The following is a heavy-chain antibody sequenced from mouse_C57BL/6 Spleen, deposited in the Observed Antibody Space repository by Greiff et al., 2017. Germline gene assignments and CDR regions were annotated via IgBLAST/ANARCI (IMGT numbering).Heavy chain of an antibody. CDR1: GYTFTDYN. Sequence: VQLQQSGPELVKPGASVKIPCKASGYTFTDYNMDWVKQSHGKSLEWIGDINPNNGGTIYNQKFKGKATLTVDKSSSTAYMELRSLTSEDTAVYYGARWGYGTSYFDYWGQGTTLTVSS. D-gene: IGHD3-3*01. V-gene: IGHV1-18*01. CDR3: ARWGYGTSYFDY. J-gene: IGHJ2*01. CDR2: INPNNGGT.